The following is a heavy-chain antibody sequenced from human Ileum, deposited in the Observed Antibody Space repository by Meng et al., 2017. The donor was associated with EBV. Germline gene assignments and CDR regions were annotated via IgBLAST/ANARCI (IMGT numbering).Heavy chain of an antibody. CDR2: IYNSGST. D-gene: IGHD2-21*01. J-gene: IGHJ4*02. Sequence: VQLQESGPGLVKPSQTLSLTCTVSGGSISSGDYYWSWIRQPPGKGLEWIGYIYNSGSTYCNPSLKSRVTISVDTSKNQFSLKLRFVTAADTAVYYCAREGRSHQVGVSVYWGQGNLVTVSS. V-gene: IGHV4-30-4*01. CDR1: GGSISSGDYY. CDR3: AREGRSHQVGVSVY.